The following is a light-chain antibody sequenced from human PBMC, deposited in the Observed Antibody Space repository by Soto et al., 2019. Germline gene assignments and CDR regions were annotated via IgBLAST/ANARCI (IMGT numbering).Light chain of an antibody. Sequence: DIQMTQSTSTLSGSVGDRVTITCRASQTISSWLAWYQQKPGKAPKLLIYKASTLKSGVPSRFSGSGSGTEFTLTISSLQPDDLATYYCQHYNSYSEAFGQGTKVDI. V-gene: IGKV1-5*03. CDR3: QHYNSYSEA. J-gene: IGKJ1*01. CDR1: QTISSW. CDR2: KAS.